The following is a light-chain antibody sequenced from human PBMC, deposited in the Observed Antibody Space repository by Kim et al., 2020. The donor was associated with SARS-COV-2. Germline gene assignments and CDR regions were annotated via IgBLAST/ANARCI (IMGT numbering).Light chain of an antibody. Sequence: QPVLTQPSSLSASPGTSASLTCTLRSDISVGSYKIYWYQQKPGSPPQYLLRYNSDSDKQQGSGVPSRFSGSKDASANAGILLITGLQSEDEADYYCMIWHNNAVVFGGGTQLTVL. CDR1: SDISVGSYK. J-gene: IGLJ3*02. V-gene: IGLV5-45*03. CDR3: MIWHNNAVV. CDR2: YNSDSDK.